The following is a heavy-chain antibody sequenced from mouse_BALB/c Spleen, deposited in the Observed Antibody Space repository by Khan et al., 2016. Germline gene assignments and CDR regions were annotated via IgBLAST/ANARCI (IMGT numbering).Heavy chain of an antibody. V-gene: IGHV2-6-7*01. CDR2: IWGDGST. D-gene: IGHD2-2*01. CDR1: GFSIIAYG. J-gene: IGHJ4*01. Sequence: QVQLKESGPGLVAPSQSLSITCTVSGFSIIAYGVNWVRQPPGKGLEWLGMIWGDGSTDYNSALKSRLNLTKDHSTSQVFLKMNSRQTDDTAKYYCARDGWGYYAMDYWGQGTSVTVSS. CDR3: ARDGWGYYAMDY.